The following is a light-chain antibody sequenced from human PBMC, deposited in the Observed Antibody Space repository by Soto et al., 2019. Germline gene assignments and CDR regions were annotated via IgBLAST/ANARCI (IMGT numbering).Light chain of an antibody. CDR2: LNSDGSH. Sequence: QSVLTQSPSASASLGASVKLTCTLSSGHSSYAIAWHQQQPEKGPRYSMKLNSDGSHSKGDGIPDRFSGSSSGAERYLTISSLQSEDEADYYCQTWGTGIRVFGTGTKVTVL. J-gene: IGLJ1*01. CDR1: SGHSSYA. CDR3: QTWGTGIRV. V-gene: IGLV4-69*01.